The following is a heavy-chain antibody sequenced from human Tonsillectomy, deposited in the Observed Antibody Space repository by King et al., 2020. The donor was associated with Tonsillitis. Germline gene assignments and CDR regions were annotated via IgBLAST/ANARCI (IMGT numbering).Heavy chain of an antibody. CDR1: GFTFSSSA. CDR3: PKVVSAAIVFYFDY. J-gene: IGHJ4*02. Sequence: VQLVESGGGLVQPGGSLRLSCAASGFTFSSSAMAWVRQAPGKGLEWVSGISGSGGSTYYADSVQGRFTISRDNSKNTMYLQMNILGAEDTARYYCPKVVSAAIVFYFDYWGQGTLVTVSS. V-gene: IGHV3-23*04. CDR2: ISGSGGST. D-gene: IGHD5-18*01.